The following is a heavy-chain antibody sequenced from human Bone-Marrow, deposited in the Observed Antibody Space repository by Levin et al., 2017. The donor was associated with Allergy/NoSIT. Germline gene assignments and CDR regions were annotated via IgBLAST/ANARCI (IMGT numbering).Heavy chain of an antibody. Sequence: SQTLSLPCAVYGGSFSGSYWSWIRQPPGKGLEWIGEINHSGSTNYNPSLKSRVTISVDTSKNQFSLKLSSVTAADTAVYYCARVLGGIVGATSRIGWFDPWGQGTLVTVSS. CDR1: GGSFSGSY. CDR3: ARVLGGIVGATSRIGWFDP. D-gene: IGHD1-26*01. J-gene: IGHJ5*02. V-gene: IGHV4-34*01. CDR2: INHSGST.